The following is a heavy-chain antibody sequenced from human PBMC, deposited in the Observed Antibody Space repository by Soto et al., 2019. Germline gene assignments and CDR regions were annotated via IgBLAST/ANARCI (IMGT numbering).Heavy chain of an antibody. CDR3: AKEGDSSGYYYRSRLYYFDY. Sequence: GGSLRLSCAASGFTFSSYAMSWVRQAPGKGLEWVSAISGSGGSTYYADSVKGRFTISRDNSKNTLYLQMNSLRAEDTAVCYCAKEGDSSGYYYRSRLYYFDYWGQGTLVTVSS. D-gene: IGHD3-22*01. J-gene: IGHJ4*02. CDR2: ISGSGGST. V-gene: IGHV3-23*01. CDR1: GFTFSSYA.